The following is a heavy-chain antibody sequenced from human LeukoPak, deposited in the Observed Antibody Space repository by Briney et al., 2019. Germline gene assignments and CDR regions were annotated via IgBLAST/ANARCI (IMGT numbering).Heavy chain of an antibody. D-gene: IGHD3-10*01. CDR3: AKTRDVIVVRGVYGMDV. V-gene: IGHV3-7*05. CDR2: IKQDGSEK. CDR1: GFTFSSYW. J-gene: IGHJ6*02. Sequence: GGSLRLSCAASGFTFSSYWMSWVRQAPGKGLEWVANIKQDGSEKYYVDSVKGRFTISRDNAKNSLYLQMNSLRAEDTAVYYCAKTRDVIVVRGVYGMDVWGQGTTVTVSS.